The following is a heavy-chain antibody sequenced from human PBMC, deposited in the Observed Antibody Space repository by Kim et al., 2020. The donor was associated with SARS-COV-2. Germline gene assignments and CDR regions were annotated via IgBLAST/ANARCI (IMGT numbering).Heavy chain of an antibody. CDR3: AREGSGFESGNYDFDY. CDR1: GYSFTSYG. CDR2: INTNIGRP. Sequence: ASVKVSCKASGYSFTSYGMVWVRQAPGQGLEWMGWINTNIGRPSYARGFTERFVFSLDTSISTAYLQISNLKTEDTAVYYCAREGSGFESGNYDFDYWGQGTLVTVSS. J-gene: IGHJ4*02. V-gene: IGHV7-4-1*02. D-gene: IGHD3-10*01.